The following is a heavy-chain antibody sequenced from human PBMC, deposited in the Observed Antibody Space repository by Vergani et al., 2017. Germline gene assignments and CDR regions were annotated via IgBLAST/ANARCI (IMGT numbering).Heavy chain of an antibody. CDR1: GWSFSGYY. Sequence: QVQLQQWGAGLLKPSETLSLTCAFYGWSFSGYYWSWIRQPPGKGLEWIGGINHSGSTNYNPSLKSRVTISVGTSKNQFSLKLSSVTAADTAVYYCAPRGRYCSGGSSYNADYGMNVWGQGTTVTVSS. V-gene: IGHV4-34*01. D-gene: IGHD2-15*01. CDR2: INHSGST. J-gene: IGHJ6*02. CDR3: APRGRYCSGGSSYNADYGMNV.